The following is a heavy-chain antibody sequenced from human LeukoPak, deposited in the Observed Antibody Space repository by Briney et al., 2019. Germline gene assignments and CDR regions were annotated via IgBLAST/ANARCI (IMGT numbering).Heavy chain of an antibody. CDR2: IWYDGSKK. V-gene: IGHV3-33*01. CDR3: ARDRGGSYSAIDY. D-gene: IGHD1-26*01. J-gene: IGHJ4*02. CDR1: GFIFSSYG. Sequence: PGGSLRLSCAASGFIFSSYGMHWVRQAPGKGLEWVAVIWYDGSKKYYADSVKGRFTISRDDSKNTLYLQMNSLRAEDTAVYYCARDRGGSYSAIDYWGQGTLVTVSS.